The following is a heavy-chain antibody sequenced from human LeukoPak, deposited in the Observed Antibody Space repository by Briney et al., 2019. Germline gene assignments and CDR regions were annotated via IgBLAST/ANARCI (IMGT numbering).Heavy chain of an antibody. CDR1: GGSISSHY. J-gene: IGHJ4*02. CDR3: ARDPPGSGPNFDY. CDR2: ICNSGST. D-gene: IGHD3-3*01. V-gene: IGHV4-59*11. Sequence: SETLSLTCTVSGGSISSHYWSWIRQPPGKGLEWIGSICNSGSTYYNSSLKSRVTISVDTSKNQFSLKLNSVTAADTALYYCARDPPGSGPNFDYWGQGTLVTVSS.